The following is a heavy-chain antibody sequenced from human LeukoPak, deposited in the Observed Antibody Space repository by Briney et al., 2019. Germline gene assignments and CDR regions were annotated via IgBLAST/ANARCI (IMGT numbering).Heavy chain of an antibody. Sequence: GGSLRLSCAASGFTFSYHVMNWVRQAPGKGLGWVSTIAADGTYYADSVKGRFTISRDNSKNTLYLQMSSLRADDTAVYYCAYGGGCSGGSCWYIHRWGQGTLVTVSS. CDR1: GFTFSYHV. CDR2: IAADGT. D-gene: IGHD2-15*01. J-gene: IGHJ1*01. V-gene: IGHV3-23*01. CDR3: AYGGGCSGGSCWYIHR.